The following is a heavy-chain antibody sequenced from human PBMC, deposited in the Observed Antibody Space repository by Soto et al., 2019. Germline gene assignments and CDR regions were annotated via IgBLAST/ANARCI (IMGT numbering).Heavy chain of an antibody. D-gene: IGHD1-1*01. CDR3: TADDDHYYGMDV. Sequence: EVQLVESGGGLVKPGGSLRLSCADSGFTFSTAWMNWVRQAPGKGLEWVGRIKSKTDGGTTDYAAPVKGRFTISRDDSKITLYLQMNSLKTEDTAVYYCTADDDHYYGMDVWGQGTTVTVSS. J-gene: IGHJ6*02. V-gene: IGHV3-15*07. CDR1: GFTFSTAW. CDR2: IKSKTDGGTT.